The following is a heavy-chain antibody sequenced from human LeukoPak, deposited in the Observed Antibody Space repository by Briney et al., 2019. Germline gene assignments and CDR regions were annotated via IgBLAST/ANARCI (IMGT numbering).Heavy chain of an antibody. CDR3: TRAPYGMDV. V-gene: IGHV3-66*01. CDR1: GFTVTTNY. Sequence: GGSLRLSCAASGFTVTTNYMTWVRQAPGKGLEWVSVIYSGGSTYYADSVRGRFTIFRDKNTLYLQMNSLRVEDTAVYYCTRAPYGMDVWGQGTTVTVS. CDR2: IYSGGST. J-gene: IGHJ6*02.